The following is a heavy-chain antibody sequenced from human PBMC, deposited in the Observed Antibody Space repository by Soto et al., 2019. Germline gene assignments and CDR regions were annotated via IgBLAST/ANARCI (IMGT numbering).Heavy chain of an antibody. J-gene: IGHJ4*02. V-gene: IGHV3-72*01. D-gene: IGHD1-26*01. Sequence: EVQLVESGGALVQPGGSLRLSCAASGFTFSDHHMDWVRQAPGKGLEWVGRTRNKGNSYTTEYAASVKGRFTISRDESKNSLYLQMTRLKTGDTAVYYCDFVGATWAYWGQGPLVSVSS. CDR2: TRNKGNSYTT. CDR3: DFVGATWAY. CDR1: GFTFSDHH.